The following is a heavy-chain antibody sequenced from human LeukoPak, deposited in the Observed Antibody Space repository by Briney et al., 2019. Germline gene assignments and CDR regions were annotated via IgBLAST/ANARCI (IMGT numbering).Heavy chain of an antibody. V-gene: IGHV1-69*05. CDR3: ARDGYCTNGVCYPRFDP. CDR1: GGTFSSYA. CDR2: IIPIFGTA. J-gene: IGHJ5*02. Sequence: ASVKVSCKASGGTFSSYAISWVRQAPGQGLEWMGRIIPIFGTANYAQKFQGRVTITTDESTSTAYMELSSLRSEDTAVYYCARDGYCTNGVCYPRFDPWGQGTLVTVSS. D-gene: IGHD2-8*01.